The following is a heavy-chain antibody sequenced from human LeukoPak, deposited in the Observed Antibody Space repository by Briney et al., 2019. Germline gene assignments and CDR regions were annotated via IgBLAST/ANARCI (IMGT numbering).Heavy chain of an antibody. J-gene: IGHJ4*02. CDR2: ISTDIGNT. Sequence: GASVKVSCKASGYTFRNYGTSWVRQAPGQGLEWMGWISTDIGNTNYVQRFQDRVTMTTDTPTSTAYMEWTSLTSDDTAVYYCARERYGYCGGGSCLLFDSWGQGTLVTVSS. V-gene: IGHV1-18*01. CDR1: GYTFRNYG. CDR3: ARERYGYCGGGSCLLFDS. D-gene: IGHD2-15*01.